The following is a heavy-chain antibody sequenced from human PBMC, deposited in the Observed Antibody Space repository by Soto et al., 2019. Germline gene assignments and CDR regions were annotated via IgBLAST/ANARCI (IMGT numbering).Heavy chain of an antibody. CDR3: ARYYDFWSGPAFDP. CDR1: GGSISSYY. D-gene: IGHD3-3*01. V-gene: IGHV4-59*01. CDR2: IYYSGST. Sequence: PSETLSHTCTVSGGSISSYYWIWIRQPPGKGLEWIGYIYYSGSTNYNPSLKSRVTISVDTSKNQFSLKLSSVTAADTAVYYCARYYDFWSGPAFDPWGQGTLVTVSS. J-gene: IGHJ5*02.